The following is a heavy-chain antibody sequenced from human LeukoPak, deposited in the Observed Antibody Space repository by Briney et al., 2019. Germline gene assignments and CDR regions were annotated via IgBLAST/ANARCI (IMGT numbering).Heavy chain of an antibody. CDR3: AKEGSSGWHEVDY. Sequence: GRSLRLSCAASGFTFSSYGMHWVRQAPGKGLEWVAVISYDGSNKYYADSVKGRFTISRDNSKNTLYLQMNSLRAEDTAVYYCAKEGSSGWHEVDYWGQGTLVTVSS. CDR2: ISYDGSNK. J-gene: IGHJ4*02. CDR1: GFTFSSYG. D-gene: IGHD6-19*01. V-gene: IGHV3-30*18.